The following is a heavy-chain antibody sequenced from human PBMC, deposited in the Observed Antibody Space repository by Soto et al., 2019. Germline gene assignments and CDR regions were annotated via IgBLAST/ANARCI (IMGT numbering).Heavy chain of an antibody. CDR1: GYTFTSYA. D-gene: IGHD3-10*01. Sequence: QVQLVQSGAEVKKPGASVKVSCKASGYTFTSYAMHWVRQAPGQRLEWMGWINAGNGNTKYSQKFQGRVTITRDTYASKDDMELSSLRSEDTAVYYCARVFGSGSRIDPWGQGPLVTVSS. CDR3: ARVFGSGSRIDP. V-gene: IGHV1-3*01. J-gene: IGHJ5*02. CDR2: INAGNGNT.